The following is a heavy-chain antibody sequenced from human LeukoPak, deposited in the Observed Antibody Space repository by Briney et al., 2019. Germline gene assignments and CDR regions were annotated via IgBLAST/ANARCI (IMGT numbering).Heavy chain of an antibody. Sequence: PSETLSLTCTVSGGSISSYYWSWIRQPPGKGLEWIGYIYYSGSTNYNPSLKSRVTISVDTSKNQFSLKLSSVTAADTAVYYCARVVVPAAKDSWFDPWGQGTLVTVSS. D-gene: IGHD2-2*01. J-gene: IGHJ5*02. CDR3: ARVVVPAAKDSWFDP. CDR1: GGSISSYY. CDR2: IYYSGST. V-gene: IGHV4-59*01.